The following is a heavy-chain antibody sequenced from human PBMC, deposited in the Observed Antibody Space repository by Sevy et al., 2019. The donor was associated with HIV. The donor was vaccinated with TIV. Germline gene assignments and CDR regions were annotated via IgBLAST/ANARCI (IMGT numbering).Heavy chain of an antibody. CDR2: IYYSGST. CDR3: ARTGPRIAAAGGEFDY. J-gene: IGHJ4*02. CDR1: GGSISSYY. Sequence: SETRSLTCTVSGGSISSYYWSWIRQPPGKGLEWIGYIYYSGSTNYNPSLKSRVTISVDTSKNQFSLKLSSVTAADTAVYYCARTGPRIAAAGGEFDYWGQGTLVTVSS. D-gene: IGHD6-13*01. V-gene: IGHV4-59*01.